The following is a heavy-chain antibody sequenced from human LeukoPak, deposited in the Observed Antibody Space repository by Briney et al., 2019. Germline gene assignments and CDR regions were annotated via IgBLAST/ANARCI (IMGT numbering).Heavy chain of an antibody. CDR3: ARHGLRMPGYSSGWPFDY. Sequence: SETLSLTCAVSGYSISSGYYWGWIRQPPGKGLEWIGSIYHSGSTYYNPSLKSRVTISVATPKNQFSLKLTSLTAADTAVYYCARHGLRMPGYSSGWPFDYWGQEPWSPSPQ. CDR1: GYSISSGYY. J-gene: IGHJ4*01. V-gene: IGHV4-38-2*01. CDR2: IYHSGST. D-gene: IGHD6-19*01.